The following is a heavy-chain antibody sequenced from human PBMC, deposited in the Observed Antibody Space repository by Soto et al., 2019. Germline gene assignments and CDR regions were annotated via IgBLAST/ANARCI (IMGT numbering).Heavy chain of an antibody. J-gene: IGHJ4*02. CDR3: ARDLLAAGSGTYYTGFDY. CDR2: IWYDGSNK. CDR1: GFTFSSYG. D-gene: IGHD3-10*01. V-gene: IGHV3-33*01. Sequence: QVQLVESGGGVVQPGRSLRLSCAASGFTFSSYGMHWVRQAPGKGLEWVAVIWYDGSNKYYADSVKGRFTISRDNSKNTLYLQMNSLRAEDTAVYYCARDLLAAGSGTYYTGFDYWGQGTLVTVSS.